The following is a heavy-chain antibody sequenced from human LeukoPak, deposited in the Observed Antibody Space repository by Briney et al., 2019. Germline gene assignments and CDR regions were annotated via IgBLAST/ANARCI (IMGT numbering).Heavy chain of an antibody. V-gene: IGHV4-34*01. Sequence: SETLSLTCAVYGGSFSGYYWSWIRQPPGKGLEWIGEINHSESTNYNPSLKSRVTISVDTSKNQFSLKLSSVTAADTAVYYCARLDGKVEMAIDYWGQGTLVTVSS. CDR1: GGSFSGYY. CDR3: ARLDGKVEMAIDY. D-gene: IGHD5-24*01. CDR2: INHSEST. J-gene: IGHJ4*02.